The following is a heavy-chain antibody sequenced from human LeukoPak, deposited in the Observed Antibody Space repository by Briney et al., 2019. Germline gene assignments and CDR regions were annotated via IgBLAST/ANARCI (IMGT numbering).Heavy chain of an antibody. CDR3: ARVRYSSSWYAFDI. CDR2: ITPLLGTT. Sequence: GASVKVPCKASGGTLGRYPVNWVRQAPAQGLQWMGRITPLLGTTNYAQKFQGRVTITADESTSTAYMEPSSLRSEDTAVYYCARVRYSSSWYAFDIWGQGTMVTVSS. V-gene: IGHV1-69*11. J-gene: IGHJ3*02. D-gene: IGHD6-13*01. CDR1: GGTLGRYP.